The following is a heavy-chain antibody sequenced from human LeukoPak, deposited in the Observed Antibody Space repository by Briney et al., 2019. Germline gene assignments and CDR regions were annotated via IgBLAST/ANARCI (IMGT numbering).Heavy chain of an antibody. V-gene: IGHV3-21*01. J-gene: IGHJ4*02. Sequence: GSLRLSCAASGFTFSSYGMNWVRQAPGKGLELGSSISSSSSYIYYVDSLKGRFTISRDNAKNSLYLQMNSLRAEDTAVYYCARGHDYGDYGGYWGQGTLVTVSS. CDR1: GFTFSSYG. CDR2: ISSSSSYI. CDR3: ARGHDYGDYGGY. D-gene: IGHD4-17*01.